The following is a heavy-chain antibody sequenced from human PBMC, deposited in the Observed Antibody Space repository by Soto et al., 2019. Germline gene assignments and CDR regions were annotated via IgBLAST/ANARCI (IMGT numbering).Heavy chain of an antibody. D-gene: IGHD2-2*01. V-gene: IGHV1-3*01. J-gene: IGHJ4*02. CDR2: INAGNGNT. CDR1: GYTSTIYA. Sequence: ASLKVSGKASGYTSTIYARHGVRQAPGQRLEWMGWINAGNGNTKYSQKFQGRVTITRDTSASTAYMEMSSLRSEDTAVYYCASADIVVVPAALPPDYWGQGTLVTVSS. CDR3: ASADIVVVPAALPPDY.